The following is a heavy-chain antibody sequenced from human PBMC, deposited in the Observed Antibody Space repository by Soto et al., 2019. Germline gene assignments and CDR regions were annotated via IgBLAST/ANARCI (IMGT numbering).Heavy chain of an antibody. CDR1: GFTFSSYA. D-gene: IGHD3-10*01. Sequence: GGSLRLSCAASGFTFSSYAMSWVRQAPGKGLEWVSAISGSGGSTYYADSVKGRFTISRDNSKNTLYLQMSSLRSEDTAVYYCAKGDYGSGSYYIVFWGQGTLVTVSS. V-gene: IGHV3-23*01. CDR2: ISGSGGST. CDR3: AKGDYGSGSYYIVF. J-gene: IGHJ4*02.